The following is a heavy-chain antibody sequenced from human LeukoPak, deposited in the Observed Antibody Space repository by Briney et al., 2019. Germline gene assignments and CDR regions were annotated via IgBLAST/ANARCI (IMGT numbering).Heavy chain of an antibody. V-gene: IGHV4-59*01. J-gene: IGHJ6*02. CDR2: IYYSGST. Sequence: SETLSLTCTVSGGSISSYYWSWIRQPPGKGLEWIGYIYYSGSTNYNPSLKSRVTISVDTSKNQFSLKLSSVTAADTAVYYCARAPSNDFWSGYYGSDYYGMDVWGQGTTVTVSS. CDR3: ARAPSNDFWSGYYGSDYYGMDV. CDR1: GGSISSYY. D-gene: IGHD3-3*01.